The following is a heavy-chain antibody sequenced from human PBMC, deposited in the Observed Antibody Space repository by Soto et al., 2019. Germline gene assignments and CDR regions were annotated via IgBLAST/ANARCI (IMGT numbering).Heavy chain of an antibody. CDR2: IYYSGST. V-gene: IGHV4-59*01. CDR1: GGSISSYY. J-gene: IGHJ4*02. CDR3: AGSASRYYYDSSGYFDY. Sequence: QVQLQESGPGLVKPSETLSLTCTVSGGSISSYYWSWIRQPPGKGLEWIGYIYYSGSTNYNPSLKSRVTISVDTSNNQFSLKLSSVTAADTAVYYCAGSASRYYYDSSGYFDYWGQGTLVTVSS. D-gene: IGHD3-22*01.